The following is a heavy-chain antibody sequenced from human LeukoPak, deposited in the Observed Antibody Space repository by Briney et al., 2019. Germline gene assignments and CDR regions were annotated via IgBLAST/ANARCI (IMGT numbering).Heavy chain of an antibody. CDR1: GGSFSGYY. CDR2: ISYSGST. V-gene: IGHV4-59*01. CDR3: ARTIPAAFVYFDY. Sequence: SETLSLTCAVYGGSFSGYYWSWIRQPPGKGLEWIGYISYSGSTNYNPSLKSRVTISVDTSKNQFSLKLSSVTAADTAVYYCARTIPAAFVYFDYWGQGTLVTVSS. J-gene: IGHJ4*02. D-gene: IGHD2-2*01.